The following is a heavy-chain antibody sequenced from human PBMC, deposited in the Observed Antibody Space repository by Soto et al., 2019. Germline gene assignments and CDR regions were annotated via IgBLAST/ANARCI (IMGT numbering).Heavy chain of an antibody. D-gene: IGHD3-22*01. CDR2: ISSSGSTI. CDR1: GFTFSSYE. J-gene: IGHJ4*02. Sequence: PGGSLRLSCAASGFTFSSYEMNWVRQAPGKGLEWVSYISSSGSTIYYADSVKGRFTISRDNAKNSLYLQMNSLRAEDTAVYYCARDRGYYDSSGYYEPSWCFDYWGQGTRVTVSS. CDR3: ARDRGYYDSSGYYEPSWCFDY. V-gene: IGHV3-48*03.